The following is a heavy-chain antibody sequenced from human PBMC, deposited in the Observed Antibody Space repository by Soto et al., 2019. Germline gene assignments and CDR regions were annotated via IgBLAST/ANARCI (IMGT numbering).Heavy chain of an antibody. Sequence: GGSLRLSCAASGFTVSSNYMSWVRQAPGKGLEWVSVIYSGGSTYYADSVKGRFIISRDNSKNTLYLQMNSLRAEDTAVYYCARGQQLAQGFDYWGQGTLVTVSS. CDR1: GFTVSSNY. J-gene: IGHJ4*02. CDR2: IYSGGST. V-gene: IGHV3-66*01. D-gene: IGHD6-13*01. CDR3: ARGQQLAQGFDY.